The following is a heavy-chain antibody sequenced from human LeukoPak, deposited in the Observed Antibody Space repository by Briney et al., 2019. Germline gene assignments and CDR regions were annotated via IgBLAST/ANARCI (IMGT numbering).Heavy chain of an antibody. CDR1: GGSISSSNW. Sequence: SGTLSLTCAVSGGSISSSNWWSWVRQPPGNGLEWIGEIYHSGSTNYNPSLKSRVTISVDKSKNQFSLKLSSVTAADTAVYYCARHKIGYSYGKLDYWGQGTLVTVSS. CDR2: IYHSGST. J-gene: IGHJ4*02. V-gene: IGHV4-4*02. CDR3: ARHKIGYSYGKLDY. D-gene: IGHD5-18*01.